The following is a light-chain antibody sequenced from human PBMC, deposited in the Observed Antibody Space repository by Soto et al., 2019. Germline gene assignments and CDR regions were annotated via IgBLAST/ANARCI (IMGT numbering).Light chain of an antibody. Sequence: QSALTQPASVSGSPGQSITISCTGTSSDVGSYNLVSWYQQHPGKAPKLLIYEGSKRPSGVSNRFSGSKSGNTASLTIYGLQAEDEADDYCCSYAGSSTLVVFGGGTKLTVL. CDR2: EGS. CDR1: SSDVGSYNL. J-gene: IGLJ2*01. CDR3: CSYAGSSTLVV. V-gene: IGLV2-23*01.